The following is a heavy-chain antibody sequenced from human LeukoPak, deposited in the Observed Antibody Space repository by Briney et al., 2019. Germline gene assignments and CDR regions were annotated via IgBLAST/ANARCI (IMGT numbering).Heavy chain of an antibody. CDR1: GFTFSGSA. Sequence: PGGSLRFSCAASGFTFSGSAMHWVRQAPGKGLEWVGRSKDKGNSYSTQYAASVKGRLTISRDDSKNSLYLQMNNLKTEDTAVYYCTSPVLWNDVGWGQGTLVTVSS. V-gene: IGHV3-72*01. CDR2: SKDKGNSYST. CDR3: TSPVLWNDVG. J-gene: IGHJ4*02. D-gene: IGHD1-1*01.